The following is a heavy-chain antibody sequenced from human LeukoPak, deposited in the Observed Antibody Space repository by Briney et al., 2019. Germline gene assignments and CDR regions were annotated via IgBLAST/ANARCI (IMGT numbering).Heavy chain of an antibody. Sequence: SETLSLTCAVYSGSFSGYYWGWIRQPPGKGREWIGEINHSGNTNYNPSLKRRVTISVDTPKTQFSLNLSSVTAADTAVYYCARKQQLAHWFDPWGQGTLVTVSS. V-gene: IGHV4-34*01. J-gene: IGHJ5*02. CDR2: INHSGNT. CDR3: ARKQQLAHWFDP. D-gene: IGHD6-13*01. CDR1: SGSFSGYY.